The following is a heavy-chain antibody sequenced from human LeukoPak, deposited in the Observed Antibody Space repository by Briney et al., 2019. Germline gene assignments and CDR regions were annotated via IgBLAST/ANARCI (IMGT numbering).Heavy chain of an antibody. Sequence: SETLSLTCTVSGGSISSGDYYWSWIRQPPGKGLEWIGYIYYSGSTYYNPSLKSRVTISVDTSKNQFSLKLSSVTAADTAVYYCARVGATRVNTVIDWFDPWGQGTLVTVSS. CDR2: IYYSGST. D-gene: IGHD1-26*01. V-gene: IGHV4-30-4*08. CDR3: ARVGATRVNTVIDWFDP. J-gene: IGHJ5*02. CDR1: GGSISSGDYY.